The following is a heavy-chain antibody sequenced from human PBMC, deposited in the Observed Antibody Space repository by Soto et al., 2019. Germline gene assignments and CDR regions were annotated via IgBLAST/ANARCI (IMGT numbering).Heavy chain of an antibody. CDR1: GGSFSGYY. J-gene: IGHJ6*03. CDR3: ARGXXXXGVVTAYYYMDV. V-gene: IGHV4-34*01. D-gene: IGHD3-3*01. Sequence: QVQLQQWGAGLLKPSETLSLTCAVYGGSFSGYYWSWIRQPPGKGLELIGEINHSGSTNYNPSLKRRGTVSVDMSKNQFSLKLXSXTAADTAVYYCARGXXXXGVVTAYYYMDVWGKGTTVTVSS. CDR2: INHSGST.